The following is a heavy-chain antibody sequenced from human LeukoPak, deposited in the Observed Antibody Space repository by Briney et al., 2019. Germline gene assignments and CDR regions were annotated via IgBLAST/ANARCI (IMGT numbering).Heavy chain of an antibody. J-gene: IGHJ3*02. V-gene: IGHV1-24*01. Sequence: ASVKVSCKVSGYTLTELSMHWVRQAPGKGLEWMGGFDPEDGETIYAQKFQGRVTMTEDTSTDTAYMELSSLRSEDTAVYYCATGGPVLRYFDWLLSRSIKPNNAFDIWGQGTMVTVSS. CDR2: FDPEDGET. D-gene: IGHD3-9*01. CDR3: ATGGPVLRYFDWLLSRSIKPNNAFDI. CDR1: GYTLTELS.